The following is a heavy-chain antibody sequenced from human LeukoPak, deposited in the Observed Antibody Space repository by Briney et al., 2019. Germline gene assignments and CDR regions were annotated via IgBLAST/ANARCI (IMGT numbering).Heavy chain of an antibody. D-gene: IGHD3-22*01. J-gene: IGHJ5*02. V-gene: IGHV4-30-4*08. CDR2: IYYSGST. Sequence: SETLSLTCTVSGGSISSGDYYWSWIRQPPGKGLEWIGYIYYSGSTYYNPSLKSRVTISVDTSKNQFSLKLSSVTAADTAVYYCARRVLGYDSSGYSIWFDPWGQGTLVTVSS. CDR1: GGSISSGDYY. CDR3: ARRVLGYDSSGYSIWFDP.